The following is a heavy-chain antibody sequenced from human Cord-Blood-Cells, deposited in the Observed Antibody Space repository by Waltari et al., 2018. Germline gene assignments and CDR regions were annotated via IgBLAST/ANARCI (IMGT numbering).Heavy chain of an antibody. CDR3: ARAFSYPDL. CDR1: GYTFTGYY. J-gene: IGHJ5*02. Sequence: QVQLVQSGAEVKKPGASVKVSCKASGYTFTGYYMHWVRQAPGQGLEWRGWINPSSGGTNYAQKFQGRVTMTRDTSISTAYMELGRLRSDDTAVYYCARAFSYPDLWGQGTLVTVSS. V-gene: IGHV1-2*02. D-gene: IGHD1-26*01. CDR2: INPSSGGT.